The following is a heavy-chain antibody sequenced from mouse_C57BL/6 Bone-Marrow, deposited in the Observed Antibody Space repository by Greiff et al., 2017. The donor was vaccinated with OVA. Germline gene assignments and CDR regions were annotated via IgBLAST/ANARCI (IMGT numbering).Heavy chain of an antibody. Sequence: QVQLQQPGAELVKPGASVKLSCKASGYTFTSYWMHWVKQRPGQGLEWIGMIHPNSGSTNYNEKFKSKATLTVDKSSSTAYMQLSSLTSEDSAVYYCAMDGYYLYAMDYWGQGTSFTVSS. CDR2: IHPNSGST. CDR3: AMDGYYLYAMDY. V-gene: IGHV1-64*01. D-gene: IGHD2-3*01. CDR1: GYTFTSYW. J-gene: IGHJ4*01.